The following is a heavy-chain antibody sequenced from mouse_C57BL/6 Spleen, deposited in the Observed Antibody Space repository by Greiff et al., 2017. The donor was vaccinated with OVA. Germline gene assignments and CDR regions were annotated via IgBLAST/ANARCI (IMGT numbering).Heavy chain of an antibody. Sequence: QVQLKESGAELVKPGASVKISCKASGYAFSSYWMNWVKQRPGKGLEWIGQIYPGDGDTNYNGKFKGKATLTADKSSSTAYMQLSSLTSEDSAVYFCARGYYSNYDYFDYWGQGTTLTVSS. CDR1: GYAFSSYW. CDR3: ARGYYSNYDYFDY. D-gene: IGHD2-5*01. V-gene: IGHV1-80*01. CDR2: IYPGDGDT. J-gene: IGHJ2*01.